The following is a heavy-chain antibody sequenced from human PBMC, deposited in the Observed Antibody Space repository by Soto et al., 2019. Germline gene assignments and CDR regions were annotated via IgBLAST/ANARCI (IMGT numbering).Heavy chain of an antibody. V-gene: IGHV2-5*01. Sequence: QITLKESGPTLVKPTQTLTLTCTFSGFSLTTPGAGVGWIRQPPGKALEWLALIYLNDDKRYIPSLKSRLTITKDTFKNQGVLIMTNMDPVDTATYYCAHRGYGDYPRDNWFDPWGQGVPVIVSS. CDR3: AHRGYGDYPRDNWFDP. J-gene: IGHJ5*02. CDR1: GFSLTTPGAG. CDR2: IYLNDDK. D-gene: IGHD4-17*01.